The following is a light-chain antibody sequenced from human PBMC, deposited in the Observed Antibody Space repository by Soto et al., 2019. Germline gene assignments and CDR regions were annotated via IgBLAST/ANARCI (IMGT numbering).Light chain of an antibody. J-gene: IGKJ2*01. Sequence: DIQMTQSPSSLSASVGDRVTITCRASQSIRNYLNWYQQKPGKAPKLLIYAASSLQSGVPSRFSGSGSGTDFTLTSSSLQPEDFATYYCQQSYSAPYTFGQGTKLEIK. CDR1: QSIRNY. V-gene: IGKV1-39*01. CDR3: QQSYSAPYT. CDR2: AAS.